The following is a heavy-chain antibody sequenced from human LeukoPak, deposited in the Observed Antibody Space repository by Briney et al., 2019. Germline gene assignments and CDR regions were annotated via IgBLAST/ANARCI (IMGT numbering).Heavy chain of an antibody. CDR1: GGSISSYY. D-gene: IGHD2-2*01. CDR2: IYTSGST. CDR3: ARQNYLGYCSSTSCYGYYYMDV. J-gene: IGHJ6*03. V-gene: IGHV4-4*09. Sequence: SETLSLTCTVSGGSISSYYWSWIRQPPGKGLEWIGYIYTSGSTNYNPSLKSRVTISVDTSKNQFSLKLSSVTAADTAVYYCARQNYLGYCSSTSCYGYYYMDVWGKGTTVTVSS.